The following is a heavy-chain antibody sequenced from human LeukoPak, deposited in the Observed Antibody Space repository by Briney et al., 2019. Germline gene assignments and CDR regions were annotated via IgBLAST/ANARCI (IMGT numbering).Heavy chain of an antibody. CDR2: INQDGSDK. Sequence: GGSLRLSCAASGFTFTSYWMTWVRQAPGKGLEWVANINQDGSDKYYVDSVKGRFTISRDNAKNSLYLQMNSLRVEDTAVYYCARDQSLGCDHWGQGTLVTVSS. CDR1: GFTFTSYW. CDR3: ARDQSLGCDH. V-gene: IGHV3-7*03. J-gene: IGHJ4*02.